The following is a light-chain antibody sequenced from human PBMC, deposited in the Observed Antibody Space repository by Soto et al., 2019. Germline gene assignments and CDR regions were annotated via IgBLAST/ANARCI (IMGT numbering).Light chain of an antibody. J-gene: IGKJ1*01. Sequence: DIQMTQSPSTLSGSVGDRVTITCRASQTISSWLAWYQQKPGKDPKLLIYKESTLKSGVPSRFSGSGSGTEFTLTISSLQPDDFATYYCQHYNSYSEAFGQGTKVELK. CDR3: QHYNSYSEA. CDR1: QTISSW. V-gene: IGKV1-5*03. CDR2: KES.